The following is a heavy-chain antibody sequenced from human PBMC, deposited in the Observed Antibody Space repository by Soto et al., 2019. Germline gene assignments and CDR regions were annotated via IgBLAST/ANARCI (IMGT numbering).Heavy chain of an antibody. D-gene: IGHD3-16*02. CDR1: GGSVSSGSYY. J-gene: IGHJ5*01. V-gene: IGHV4-61*01. CDR3: ATRVIQMFRAATNCFDS. Sequence: SETLSLTCTVSGGSVSSGSYYWSWIRQPPGKGLEWIGYIYYSGSTNYNPSLKSRVTISVDTSKNQFSLKLSSVTAADTAVYSCATRVIQMFRAATNCFDSWCQGILVTVSS. CDR2: IYYSGST.